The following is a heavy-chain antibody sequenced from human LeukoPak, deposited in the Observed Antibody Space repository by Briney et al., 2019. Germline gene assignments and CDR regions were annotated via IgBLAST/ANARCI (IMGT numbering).Heavy chain of an antibody. Sequence: GGSLRLSCAASGFTFSSYAMHGVRRAPGKGLEWVAVISYDGSNKYYADSVKGRFTISRDNSKNTLYLQMNSLRAEDTAVYYCARERGDGYNPLHYWGQGTLVTVSS. CDR3: ARERGDGYNPLHY. D-gene: IGHD5-24*01. V-gene: IGHV3-30-3*01. J-gene: IGHJ4*02. CDR1: GFTFSSYA. CDR2: ISYDGSNK.